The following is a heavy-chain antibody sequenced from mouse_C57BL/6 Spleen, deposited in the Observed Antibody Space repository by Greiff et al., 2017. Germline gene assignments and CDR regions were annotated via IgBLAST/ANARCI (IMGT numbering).Heavy chain of an antibody. CDR1: GYAFSSYW. D-gene: IGHD1-1*01. V-gene: IGHV1-80*01. CDR2: IYPGDGDT. CDR3: ARSAVVARAMDY. Sequence: QVQLQQSGAELVKPGASVKISCKASGYAFSSYWMNWVKPRPGKGLEWIGQIYPGDGDTNYNRKFKGKATLTADKSSSTAYMQLSSLTSEDSAVYFCARSAVVARAMDYWGQGTSVTVSS. J-gene: IGHJ4*01.